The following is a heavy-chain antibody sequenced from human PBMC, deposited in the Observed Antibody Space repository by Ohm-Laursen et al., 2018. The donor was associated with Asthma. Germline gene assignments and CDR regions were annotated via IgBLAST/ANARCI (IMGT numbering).Heavy chain of an antibody. CDR2: ISAYNGNT. J-gene: IGHJ5*02. D-gene: IGHD6-13*01. Sequence: SVKVSCKASGYTFTSYGISWVRQAPGQGLEWMGWISAYNGNTNYAQKLQGRVTMTTDTSTSTAYMELRSLRSDDTAVYYCARDRIAAAGTSSWFDPWGQGTLVTVSS. CDR1: GYTFTSYG. CDR3: ARDRIAAAGTSSWFDP. V-gene: IGHV1-18*01.